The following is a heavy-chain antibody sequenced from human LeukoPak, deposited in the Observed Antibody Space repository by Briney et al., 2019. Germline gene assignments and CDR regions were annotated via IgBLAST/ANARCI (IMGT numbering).Heavy chain of an antibody. Sequence: GESMRLSCAASGFPFSTYSMDWVRQAPGKGLEWISYISGSGGTIHYTDSVKGRFTISRDNSRNTLYLQMDSLRAEDTAVYYCARWGSSSIDYWGQGTLVTFST. CDR3: ARWGSSSIDY. J-gene: IGHJ4*02. D-gene: IGHD6-6*01. CDR2: ISGSGGTI. CDR1: GFPFSTYS. V-gene: IGHV3-48*01.